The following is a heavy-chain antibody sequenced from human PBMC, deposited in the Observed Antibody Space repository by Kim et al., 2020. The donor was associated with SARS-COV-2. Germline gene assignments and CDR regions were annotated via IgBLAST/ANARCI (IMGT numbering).Heavy chain of an antibody. CDR2: ISWNSGSI. J-gene: IGHJ4*01. CDR1: GFTFDDYA. CDR3: AKDIKAVYIGSGSSYFD. V-gene: IGHV3-9*01. D-gene: IGHD3-10*01. Sequence: GGSLRLSCAASGFTFDDYAMHWVRQAPGKGLEWVSGISWNSGSIGYADSVKGRFTISRDNAKNSLYLQMNSLRAEDTALYYCAKDIKAVYIGSGSSYFD.